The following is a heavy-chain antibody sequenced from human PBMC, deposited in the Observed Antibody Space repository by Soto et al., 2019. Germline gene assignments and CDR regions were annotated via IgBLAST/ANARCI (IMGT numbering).Heavy chain of an antibody. Sequence: SETLSLTCSVSGDSISTVDYFWAWIRQPPGQALEYIGYIYKSATTYYNPSFESRVAISVDTSKSQFSLNVTSVTAADTAVYFCARGRYCLTGRCFPNWFDSWGQGALVTVSS. CDR2: IYKSATT. J-gene: IGHJ5*01. CDR3: ARGRYCLTGRCFPNWFDS. D-gene: IGHD7-27*01. V-gene: IGHV4-30-4*01. CDR1: GDSISTVDYF.